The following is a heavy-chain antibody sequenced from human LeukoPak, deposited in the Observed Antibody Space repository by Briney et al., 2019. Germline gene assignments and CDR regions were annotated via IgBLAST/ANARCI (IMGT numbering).Heavy chain of an antibody. CDR2: ISSSSSTI. Sequence: PGGFLRLSCAASGFTFSSYSMNWVRQAPGKGLEWVSYISSSSSTIYYADSVKGRFTISRDNAKNSLYLQMNSLRAEDTAVYYCARDYDIFDYWGQGTLVTVSS. V-gene: IGHV3-48*01. CDR1: GFTFSSYS. CDR3: ARDYDIFDY. D-gene: IGHD3-9*01. J-gene: IGHJ4*02.